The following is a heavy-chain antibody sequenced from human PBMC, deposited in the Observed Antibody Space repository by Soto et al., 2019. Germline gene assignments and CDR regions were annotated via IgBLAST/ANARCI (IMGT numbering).Heavy chain of an antibody. J-gene: IGHJ4*02. CDR1: GGSISSYY. D-gene: IGHD6-13*01. Sequence: SETLSLTCTVSGGSISSYYWSWIRQPPGKGLEWIGYIYYSGSTNYNPSLKSRVTISVDTSKNQFSLKLSSVTAADTAVYYCASGRSRWYSNYFDYWGQGTLVTVSS. V-gene: IGHV4-59*01. CDR2: IYYSGST. CDR3: ASGRSRWYSNYFDY.